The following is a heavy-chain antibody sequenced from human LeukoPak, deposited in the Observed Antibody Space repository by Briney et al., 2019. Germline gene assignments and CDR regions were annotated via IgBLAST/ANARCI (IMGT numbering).Heavy chain of an antibody. J-gene: IGHJ4*02. CDR2: IIPIFGTA. V-gene: IGHV1-69*01. CDR1: GGTFSSYA. D-gene: IGHD5-18*01. CDR3: ASVDTAMADY. Sequence: RASVMVSCKTSGGTFSSYAISWVRQDPGRGLEWMGGIIPIFGTANYAQKFQGRVTITADESTSTAYMELSSLRSEDTAVYCCASVDTAMADYWGQGTLVTVSS.